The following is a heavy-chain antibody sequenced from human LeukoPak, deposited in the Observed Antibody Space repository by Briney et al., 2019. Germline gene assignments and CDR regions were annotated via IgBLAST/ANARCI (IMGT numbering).Heavy chain of an antibody. CDR3: ASLDCSGGSCL. CDR2: INHSGST. J-gene: IGHJ4*02. V-gene: IGHV4-34*01. CDR1: GGSFSGYY. Sequence: SETLCLTCAASGGSFSGYYWSWVRQPPGKGLEWIGEINHSGSTNYNPSLKSRVTISVDTSKNQFSLKLSSVTAADTAVYYCASLDCSGGSCLWGQGTPVTVSS. D-gene: IGHD2-15*01.